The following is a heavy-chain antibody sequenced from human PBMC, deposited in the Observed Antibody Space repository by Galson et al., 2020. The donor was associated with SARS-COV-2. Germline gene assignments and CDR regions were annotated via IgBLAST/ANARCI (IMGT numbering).Heavy chain of an antibody. CDR1: GFTFSDYY. J-gene: IGHJ4*02. Sequence: SLKISCTASGFTFSDYYMSWIRQAPGKGQEWVSYISSSSSYTNYADSVKGRFTISRDNAKNSLYMQMNSLRAEDTAVYYCARDCSGGSCYVYWGQGTLVTVSS. CDR3: ARDCSGGSCYVY. D-gene: IGHD2-15*01. CDR2: ISSSSSYT. V-gene: IGHV3-11*06.